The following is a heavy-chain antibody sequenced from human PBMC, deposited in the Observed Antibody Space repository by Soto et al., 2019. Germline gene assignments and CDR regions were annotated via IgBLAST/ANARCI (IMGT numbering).Heavy chain of an antibody. V-gene: IGHV1-18*01. CDR2: ISAYNGNT. CDR3: ARESIRAMEYNGLDV. J-gene: IGHJ6*02. CDR1: GYRFSDYG. Sequence: QVQLVQSGAEVKRAGASVKVSCKTSGYRFSDYGISWVRQAPGEGLEWMGWISAYNGNTKYAQRIQDRVTKTTDTSRSTGYLELRSLTSDDTAIYYCARESIRAMEYNGLDVWGQGTAVTVSS. D-gene: IGHD3-10*01.